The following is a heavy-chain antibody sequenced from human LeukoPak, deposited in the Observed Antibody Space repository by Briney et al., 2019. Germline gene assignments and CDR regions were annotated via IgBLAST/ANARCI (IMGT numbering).Heavy chain of an antibody. Sequence: GESLQISCQGSGYNFAAYWIGWVRQMPGKGLEWMGIVYPGDSDTKYSPSFQGQVTISADKSISTAYLQWSSLKASDTAMYYCARGQWLVHFDYWGQGTLVTVSS. J-gene: IGHJ4*02. CDR1: GYNFAAYW. CDR3: ARGQWLVHFDY. V-gene: IGHV5-51*01. D-gene: IGHD6-19*01. CDR2: VYPGDSDT.